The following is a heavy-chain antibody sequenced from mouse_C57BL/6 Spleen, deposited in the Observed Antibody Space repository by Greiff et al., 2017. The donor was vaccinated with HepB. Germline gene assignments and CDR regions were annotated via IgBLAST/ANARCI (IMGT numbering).Heavy chain of an antibody. Sequence: ESGPGLVKPSQSLSLTCSVTGYSITSGYYWNWIRQFPGNKLEWMGYISYDGSNNYNPSLKNRISITRDTSKNQFFLKLNSVTTEDTATYYCARDDSSGYQGFAYWGQGTLVTVSA. CDR3: ARDDSSGYQGFAY. J-gene: IGHJ3*01. CDR2: ISYDGSN. D-gene: IGHD3-2*02. V-gene: IGHV3-6*01. CDR1: GYSITSGYY.